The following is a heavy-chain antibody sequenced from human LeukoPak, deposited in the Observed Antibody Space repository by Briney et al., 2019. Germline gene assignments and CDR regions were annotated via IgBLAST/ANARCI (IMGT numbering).Heavy chain of an antibody. CDR1: GASIRSTKYY. Sequence: SETLSLTCGVSGASIRSTKYYWAWIRQPPGKGLEWMGTLYSTGSTYDNPPLKSRVTMSFDTSKNHFSLRLTSVTAADTAVDYCASRFCGSEGCFSSDTFHVWGEGIMVAVSS. CDR3: ASRFCGSEGCFSSDTFHV. D-gene: IGHD2-21*01. J-gene: IGHJ3*01. V-gene: IGHV4-39*02. CDR2: LYSTGST.